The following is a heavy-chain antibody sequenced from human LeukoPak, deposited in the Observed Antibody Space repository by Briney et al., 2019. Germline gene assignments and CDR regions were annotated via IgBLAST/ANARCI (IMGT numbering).Heavy chain of an antibody. D-gene: IGHD3-22*01. CDR1: GYTFTSYD. V-gene: IGHV1-8*01. CDR3: GRGLGSYDSSELTWPMISL. Sequence: ASVKVSCKASGYTFTSYDINWVRQATGQGLEWMGWMNPNSGNTGYAQKFQGRITMTRSTSITTAYMELSSPRSEATAVYYCGRGLGSYDSSELTWPMISLWGQGTQVTVSS. J-gene: IGHJ4*02. CDR2: MNPNSGNT.